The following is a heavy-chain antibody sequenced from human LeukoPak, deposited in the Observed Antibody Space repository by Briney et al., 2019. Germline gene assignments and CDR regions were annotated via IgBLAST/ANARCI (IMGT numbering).Heavy chain of an antibody. D-gene: IGHD3-22*01. CDR2: VNYSGST. V-gene: IGHV4-59*08. Sequence: SETLSLTCTVSGGSVGTYYWSWIRQPPGKGLEWIGSVNYSGSTYYNPSLKSRVTISVDTSKNQFSLKLSSVTAADTAVYYCARNSGYYDSSGYFVNFFDYWGQGTLVTVSS. CDR1: GGSVGTYY. J-gene: IGHJ4*02. CDR3: ARNSGYYDSSGYFVNFFDY.